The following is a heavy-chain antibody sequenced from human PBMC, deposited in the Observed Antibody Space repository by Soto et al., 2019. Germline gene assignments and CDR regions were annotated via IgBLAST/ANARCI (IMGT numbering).Heavy chain of an antibody. CDR2: IYHSGST. J-gene: IGHJ5*02. D-gene: IGHD2-2*01. CDR3: ASQLPAATTNRFDP. V-gene: IGHV4-4*02. Sequence: SETLSLTCAVSGGSISSSNWWSWVRQPPGKGLEWIGEIYHSGSTNYNPSLKSRVTISVDKSKNQFSLKLSSVTAADTAVYYCASQLPAATTNRFDPWGQGTLVTVSS. CDR1: GGSISSSNW.